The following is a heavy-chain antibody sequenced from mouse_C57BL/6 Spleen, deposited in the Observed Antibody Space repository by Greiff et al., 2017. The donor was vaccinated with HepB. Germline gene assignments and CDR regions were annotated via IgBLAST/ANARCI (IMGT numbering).Heavy chain of an antibody. CDR1: GYTFTDYY. CDR2: INPYNGGT. Sequence: VQLKQSGPVLVKPGASVKMSCKASGYTFTDYYMNWVKQSHGKSLEWIGVINPYNGGTSYNQKFKGKATLTVDKSSSTAYMELNSLTSEDSAVYYCARSGGRYYFDYWGQGTTLTVSS. J-gene: IGHJ2*01. D-gene: IGHD1-1*02. V-gene: IGHV1-19*01. CDR3: ARSGGRYYFDY.